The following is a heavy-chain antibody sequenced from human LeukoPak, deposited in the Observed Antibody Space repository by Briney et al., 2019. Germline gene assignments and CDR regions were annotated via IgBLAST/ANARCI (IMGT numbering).Heavy chain of an antibody. D-gene: IGHD3-22*01. CDR1: GFTFSDYY. CDR3: ARDPRIGDSSGYFY. Sequence: RPGGSLRLSCAASGFTFSDYYIHWVRQAPGKGLVWVSRINSDGTGTTYADSVKGRFTISRDNAKNSLYLQMNSLRAEDTAVYYCARDPRIGDSSGYFYWGQGTLVTVSP. V-gene: IGHV3-74*01. CDR2: INSDGTGT. J-gene: IGHJ4*02.